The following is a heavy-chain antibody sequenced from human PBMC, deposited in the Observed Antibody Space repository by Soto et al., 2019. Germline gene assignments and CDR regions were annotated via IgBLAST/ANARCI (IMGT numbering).Heavy chain of an antibody. D-gene: IGHD2-2*01. CDR1: GGTFSSYA. CDR3: ARQIVVVPAANGGYYYGMDV. Sequence: ASVKVSCKASGGTFSSYAISWVRQAPGQGLEWMGGIIPIFGTANYAQKFQGRATITADESTSTAYMELSSLRSEDTAVYYCARQIVVVPAANGGYYYGMDVWGEGTTVTVSS. V-gene: IGHV1-69*13. J-gene: IGHJ6*04. CDR2: IIPIFGTA.